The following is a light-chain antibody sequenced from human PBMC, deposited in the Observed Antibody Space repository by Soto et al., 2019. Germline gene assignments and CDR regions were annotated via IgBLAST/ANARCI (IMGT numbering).Light chain of an antibody. J-gene: IGLJ2*01. V-gene: IGLV2-14*01. CDR1: SSDVGAYNY. CDR3: SSYTTTNTVV. Sequence: QSALTQPACVSGSPGQSITISCTGTSSDVGAYNYVCWYQQHPGKAPKLIIYDVTNRPSGVSNRFSGSKSDNTASLSISGLQAEDEADYYCSSYTTTNTVVFGGGTKLTVL. CDR2: DVT.